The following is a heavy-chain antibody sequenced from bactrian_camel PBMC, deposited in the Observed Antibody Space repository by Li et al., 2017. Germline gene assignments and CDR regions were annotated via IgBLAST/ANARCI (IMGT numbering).Heavy chain of an antibody. CDR1: GHSRGSNC. CDR3: AASWDVTAAAALGKIADPAFGY. D-gene: IGHD4*01. J-gene: IGHJ6*01. V-gene: IGHV3S53*01. Sequence: VQLVESGGGSVQAGGSLRLSCVVSGHSRGSNCVGWYRLPPGRAPAEREGIATIDWSGNTNYADSGKGRFTISKDSAKNILYLQMDHLEPEDTALYRCAASWDVTAAAALGKIADPAFGYWGEGTQVTVS. CDR2: IDWSGNT.